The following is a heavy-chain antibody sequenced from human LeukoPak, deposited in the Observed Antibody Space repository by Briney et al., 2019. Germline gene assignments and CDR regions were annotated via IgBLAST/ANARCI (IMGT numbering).Heavy chain of an antibody. D-gene: IGHD7-27*01. V-gene: IGHV3-30*02. J-gene: IGHJ3*02. CDR3: AKTTGDNAFDI. CDR2: IQSHGSNE. CDR1: GFTFSSYW. Sequence: GGSLRLSWAASGFTFSSYWMHWVRQAPGKVLEWVTFIQSHGSNEYYVDSVKGRFTTSRDNPKNTLYLQMSSLRPEDTAVYYCAKTTGDNAFDIWGQGTLVTVSS.